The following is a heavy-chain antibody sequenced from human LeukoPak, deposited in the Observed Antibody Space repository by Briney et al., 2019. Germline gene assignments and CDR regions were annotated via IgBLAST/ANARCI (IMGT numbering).Heavy chain of an antibody. Sequence: SETLSLTCTVSGGSISNYYWSWLRQPPGKGLEWIGYIYYSGSTNYNPSLKSRLTMSLDTSKNQFSLKLSSVTAADTAVYYCARRTYDSSDDSFDYWGQGTLVTVSS. CDR3: ARRTYDSSDDSFDY. CDR1: GGSISNYY. CDR2: IYYSGST. D-gene: IGHD3-22*01. V-gene: IGHV4-59*08. J-gene: IGHJ4*02.